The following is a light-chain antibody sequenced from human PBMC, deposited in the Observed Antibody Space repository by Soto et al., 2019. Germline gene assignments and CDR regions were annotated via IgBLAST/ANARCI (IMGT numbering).Light chain of an antibody. J-gene: IGLJ1*01. CDR1: SSDVGGYNY. CDR3: SSYTSSRTPLV. V-gene: IGLV2-14*01. Sequence: QSALTQPASVSGSPGQSITISCTGTSSDVGGYNYVSWYQQHPGKAPKLMIYEVSNRPSGVSNRFSGSKSGNTGSLTISGLQAEDEADYYCSSYTSSRTPLVFGTGTKVTVL. CDR2: EVS.